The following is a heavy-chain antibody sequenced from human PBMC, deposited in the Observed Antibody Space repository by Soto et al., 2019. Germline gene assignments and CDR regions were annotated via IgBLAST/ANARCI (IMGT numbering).Heavy chain of an antibody. Sequence: SETLSLTCTGSGDSVSRGDNSWTWIRQPPGKGPEWIANVYYSSIINYNPSLKSRVTISVDTSKNHLSLKMISVTTADTAVYYCARGLGPNPLAGHWFDPRVNGSLVT. J-gene: IGHJ5*02. CDR1: GDSVSRGDNS. D-gene: IGHD6-19*01. CDR2: VYYSSII. CDR3: ARGLGPNPLAGHWFDP. V-gene: IGHV4-61*03.